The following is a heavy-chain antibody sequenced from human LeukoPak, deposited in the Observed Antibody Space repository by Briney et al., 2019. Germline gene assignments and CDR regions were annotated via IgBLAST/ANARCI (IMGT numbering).Heavy chain of an antibody. Sequence: GASVTVSCKTSGFNLSDYYIHWVRQAPGQGLEWMGWINPDGDVTKSAQKFQGRITMTTDKSINTVFMELSGLTSDDTALYYCARGPNHYYYMDFWGKGTTVSVSS. CDR1: GFNLSDYY. V-gene: IGHV1-2*02. D-gene: IGHD2-8*01. CDR2: INPDGDVT. CDR3: ARGPNHYYYMDF. J-gene: IGHJ6*03.